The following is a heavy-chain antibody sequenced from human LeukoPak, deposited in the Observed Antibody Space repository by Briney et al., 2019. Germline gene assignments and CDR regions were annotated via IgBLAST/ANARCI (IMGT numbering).Heavy chain of an antibody. J-gene: IGHJ4*02. Sequence: PGGSLRLSCAASGFPFSGYAMNWVRQAPGKGLEWVSAISGTGGNTYYADSVKGRFTISRDNSQNTLYLQMNSLRAEDTAVYYCAPWNDYWCGSTNFDYWGQGTLVTVSS. D-gene: IGHD3-3*01. CDR3: APWNDYWCGSTNFDY. CDR2: ISGTGGNT. V-gene: IGHV3-23*01. CDR1: GFPFSGYA.